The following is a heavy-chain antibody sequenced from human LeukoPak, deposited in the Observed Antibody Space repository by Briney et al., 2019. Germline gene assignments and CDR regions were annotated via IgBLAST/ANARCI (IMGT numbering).Heavy chain of an antibody. V-gene: IGHV4-59*01. CDR3: ARDRSVVVAGRGVFDF. D-gene: IGHD6-19*01. CDR2: IYHSGTT. CDR1: GDSINNNF. J-gene: IGHJ4*02. Sequence: SETLSLTCSVSGDSINNNFWTWIRQPPGKRLEWIGYIYHSGTTNYNPSLNSRVTMLIDASKNQISLKLSSVTAADTAVYYCARDRSVVVAGRGVFDFWGQGILVTVSS.